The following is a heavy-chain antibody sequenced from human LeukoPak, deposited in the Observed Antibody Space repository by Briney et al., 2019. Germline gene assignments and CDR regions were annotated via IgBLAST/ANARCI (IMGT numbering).Heavy chain of an antibody. J-gene: IGHJ6*03. Sequence: GASVKVSCKASGGTFSSYAISWVRQAPGQGLEWMGGIIPIFGTANYAQKFQGRVTITADESTSTAYMELSSLRSEDTAVYYCARLGGNYDYYYYMDVWGKGTTVTVSS. CDR1: GGTFSSYA. CDR2: IIPIFGTA. V-gene: IGHV1-69*13. D-gene: IGHD1-7*01. CDR3: ARLGGNYDYYYYMDV.